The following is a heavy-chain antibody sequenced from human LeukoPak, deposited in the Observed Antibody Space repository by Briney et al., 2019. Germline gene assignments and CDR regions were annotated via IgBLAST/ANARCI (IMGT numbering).Heavy chain of an antibody. CDR3: ARHPQYQPLKLGLGWFDP. CDR2: IYYSGST. CDR1: GGSISSYY. J-gene: IGHJ5*02. D-gene: IGHD2-2*01. V-gene: IGHV4-39*01. Sequence: YPSETLSLTCTVSGGSISSYYWGWIRQPPGKGLEWIGSIYYSGSTYYNPSLKSRVTISVDTSKNQFSLKLSSVTAADTAVYYCARHPQYQPLKLGLGWFDPWGQGTLVTVSS.